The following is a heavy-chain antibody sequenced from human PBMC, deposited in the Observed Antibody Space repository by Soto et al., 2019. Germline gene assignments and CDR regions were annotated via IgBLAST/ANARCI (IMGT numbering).Heavy chain of an antibody. CDR1: GGSINRGSHF. CDR2: IPYSGST. D-gene: IGHD3-10*01. J-gene: IGHJ6*02. CDR3: ARDIGRGVAPGALSHAMDV. V-gene: IGHV4-31*03. Sequence: QVRLQQSGPGLVKASQTLSLTCTVSGGSINRGSHFWSWMRQHPATGLEWIGHIPYSGSTYYSPSLKSRLHMSRDTSVNEVFLQLTSVTAAATAVYYWARDIGRGVAPGALSHAMDVWGQGTTVTVSS.